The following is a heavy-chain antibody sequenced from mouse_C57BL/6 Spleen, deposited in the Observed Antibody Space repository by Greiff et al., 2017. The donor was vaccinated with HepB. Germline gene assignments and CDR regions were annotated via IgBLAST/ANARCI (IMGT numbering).Heavy chain of an antibody. D-gene: IGHD1-1*01. CDR3: IPGALLLLMDY. Sequence: VQLQQSGTVLARPGASVKMSCKTSGYTFTSYWMHWVKQRPGQGLEWIGAIYPGNSDTSYNQKFKGKAKLTAVTSASTAYMELSSLTNEDSAVYYCIPGALLLLMDYWGQGTSVTVSS. CDR2: IYPGNSDT. V-gene: IGHV1-5*01. J-gene: IGHJ4*01. CDR1: GYTFTSYW.